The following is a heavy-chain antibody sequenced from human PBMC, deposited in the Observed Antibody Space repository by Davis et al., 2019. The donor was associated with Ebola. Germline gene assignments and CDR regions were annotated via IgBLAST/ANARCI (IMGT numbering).Heavy chain of an antibody. V-gene: IGHV3-74*01. CDR3: AKETRWYGGYYFDS. CDR2: ISGDGTTT. CDR1: GFTFSSYW. Sequence: GESLKISCAASGFTFSSYWMHWVRQAPEKGLVWVSRISGDGTTTTYADSMKGRFTISRDNSKNTLFLQLNSLRGEDTAVYHCAKETRWYGGYYFDSWGQGTLVTVSS. D-gene: IGHD6-13*01. J-gene: IGHJ4*02.